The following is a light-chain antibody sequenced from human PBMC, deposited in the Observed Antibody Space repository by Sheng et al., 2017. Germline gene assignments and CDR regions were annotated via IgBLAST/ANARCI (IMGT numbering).Light chain of an antibody. CDR3: ATWDDSLSGWV. V-gene: IGLV1-47*02. CDR1: SSNIGNNY. Sequence: QSVLTQPPSTSGTPGQRVTISCSGSSSNIGNNYVYWYQQVPGTAPKLLIYSNNQRPSGVPDRFSGSKSGTSASLAISGLRSEDEAEYYCATWDDSLSGWVFGGGTKLTAL. CDR2: SNN. J-gene: IGLJ3*02.